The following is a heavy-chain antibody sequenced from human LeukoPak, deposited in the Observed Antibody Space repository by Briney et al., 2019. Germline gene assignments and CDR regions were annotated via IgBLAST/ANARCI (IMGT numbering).Heavy chain of an antibody. D-gene: IGHD6-19*01. V-gene: IGHV4-39*07. J-gene: IGHJ3*02. CDR2: IYYSGST. Sequence: SETLSLTCTVSGGSISSSSYYWGWIRQPPGKGLEWIGSIYYSGSTYYNPSLKSRVTISVDTSKNQFSLKLSSVTAADTAVYYCARVDPRGSGWYRGDAFDIWGQGTMVTVSS. CDR3: ARVDPRGSGWYRGDAFDI. CDR1: GGSISSSSYY.